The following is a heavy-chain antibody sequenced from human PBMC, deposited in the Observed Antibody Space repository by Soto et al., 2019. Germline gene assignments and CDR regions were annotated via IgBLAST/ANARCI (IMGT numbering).Heavy chain of an antibody. CDR3: AKSRIVVVVAAPLDY. CDR2: ISWNGGSI. Sequence: EVQLVESGGGLVQPGRSLRLSCAASRFTFDDYAMHWVRQAPGKGLEWVSGISWNGGSIGYADSVKGRFTISRDNAKNFLYLQMNSLRAEDTALYYCAKSRIVVVVAAPLDYWGQGTLVTVSS. J-gene: IGHJ4*02. CDR1: RFTFDDYA. D-gene: IGHD2-15*01. V-gene: IGHV3-9*01.